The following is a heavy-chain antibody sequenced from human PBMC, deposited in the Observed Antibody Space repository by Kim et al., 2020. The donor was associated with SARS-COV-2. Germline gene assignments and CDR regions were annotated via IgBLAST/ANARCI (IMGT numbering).Heavy chain of an antibody. J-gene: IGHJ3*02. Sequence: GGSLRLSCAASGFTFSDHYMDWVRQAPGKGLEWVGRTRNKANSYTTEYAASVKGRFTISRDDSKNSLYLQMNSLKTEDTAVYYCARVGSSGWSDGVDAFDIWGQGTMVTVSS. CDR1: GFTFSDHY. D-gene: IGHD6-19*01. CDR2: TRNKANSYTT. CDR3: ARVGSSGWSDGVDAFDI. V-gene: IGHV3-72*01.